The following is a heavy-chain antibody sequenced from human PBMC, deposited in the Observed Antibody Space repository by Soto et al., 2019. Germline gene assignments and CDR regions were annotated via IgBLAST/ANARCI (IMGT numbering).Heavy chain of an antibody. CDR3: AKASHHDVWSVYRYFDF. J-gene: IGHJ4*02. CDR2: INWNSATI. CDR1: GFPFDDHA. Sequence: MQLVESGGGFVQPGRSLTLSCAASGFPFDDHAMHWVRQGPGKGLEWVSGINWNSATIDYAASVKGRFTISRDNAKNSVSLQMNDLRDEDTALYFCAKASHHDVWSVYRYFDFWGQGARVIVSS. D-gene: IGHD3-3*01. V-gene: IGHV3-9*01.